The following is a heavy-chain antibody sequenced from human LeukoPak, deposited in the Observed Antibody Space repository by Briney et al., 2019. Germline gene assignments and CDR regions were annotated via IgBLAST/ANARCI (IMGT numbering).Heavy chain of an antibody. CDR2: INSDGSST. Sequence: GSLRLSCAASGFTFSSYWMRWVRQAPGKGLACVSHINSDGSSTNYADSVKGRFTISRDNAKNTLYLQMNSLRAEDTAVYYCARGSSDSSGHRRFDFWGQGTLVTVSS. CDR1: GFTFSSYW. J-gene: IGHJ4*02. V-gene: IGHV3-74*01. D-gene: IGHD3-22*01. CDR3: ARGSSDSSGHRRFDF.